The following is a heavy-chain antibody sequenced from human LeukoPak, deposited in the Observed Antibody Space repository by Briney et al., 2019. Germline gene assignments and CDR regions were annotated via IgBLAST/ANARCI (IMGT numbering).Heavy chain of an antibody. Sequence: SETLSLTCTVSGGSISSYYWNWIRQPPGKGLEWIGYIYYSGSTNYNPSLKSRVTISVDKSKNQFSLKLSSVTAADTAVYYCARKYSSSWDSPFDYWGQGTLVTVSS. D-gene: IGHD6-13*01. CDR1: GGSISSYY. V-gene: IGHV4-59*12. CDR2: IYYSGST. J-gene: IGHJ4*02. CDR3: ARKYSSSWDSPFDY.